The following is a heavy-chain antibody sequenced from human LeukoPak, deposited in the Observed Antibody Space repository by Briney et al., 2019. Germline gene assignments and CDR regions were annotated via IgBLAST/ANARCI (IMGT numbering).Heavy chain of an antibody. CDR3: ARVHFSSSPYFDY. J-gene: IGHJ4*02. V-gene: IGHV3-33*01. Sequence: GGSLRLSCAASGFTFSYYGMHWVRQAPGKGLEWVAVIWYDGSNKYYADSVKGRFTISRDNSKNTLYLQINSLRAEDTAVYYCARVHFSSSPYFDYWGQGTLVTVSS. D-gene: IGHD6-6*01. CDR1: GFTFSYYG. CDR2: IWYDGSNK.